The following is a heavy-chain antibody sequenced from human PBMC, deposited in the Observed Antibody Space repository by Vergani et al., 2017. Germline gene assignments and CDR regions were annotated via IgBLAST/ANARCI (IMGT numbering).Heavy chain of an antibody. CDR1: GFTFDDYA. J-gene: IGHJ6*03. CDR2: IWYDGSNK. D-gene: IGHD3/OR15-3a*01. V-gene: IGHV3-33*08. CDR3: ARDDFRHYMDV. Sequence: VQLVESGGGLVQPGRSLRLSCAASGFTFDDYAMHWVRQAPGKGLEWVAVIWYDGSNKYYADSVKGRFTISRDNSKNTLYLQMNSLRAEDTAVYYCARDDFRHYMDVWGKGTTVTVSS.